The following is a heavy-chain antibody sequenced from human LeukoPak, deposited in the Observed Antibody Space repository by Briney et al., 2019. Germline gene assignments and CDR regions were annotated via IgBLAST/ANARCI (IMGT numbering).Heavy chain of an antibody. CDR2: IIPILGIA. J-gene: IGHJ3*02. CDR3: ARPWGITGTTGTFDI. V-gene: IGHV1-69*04. Sequence: ASVKVSCKASGGTFSSYAISWMRQAPGQGLEWMGRIIPILGIANYAQKFQGRVTITADKSTSTAYMELSSLRSEDTAVYYCARPWGITGTTGTFDIWGQGTMVTVSS. CDR1: GGTFSSYA. D-gene: IGHD1-7*01.